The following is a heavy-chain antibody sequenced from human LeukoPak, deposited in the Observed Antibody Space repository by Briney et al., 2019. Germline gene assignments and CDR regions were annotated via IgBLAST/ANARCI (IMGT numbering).Heavy chain of an antibody. CDR3: ARRVSGTTSDAFDI. D-gene: IGHD1-26*01. Sequence: TLSLTCTVSGGSISSGGYYWSWIRQHPGKGLEWIGYIYYSGSTYYNPSLKSRVTISVDTSKNQFSLKLSSVTAADTAVYYCARRVSGTTSDAFDIWGQGTMVTVSS. CDR1: GGSISSGGYY. V-gene: IGHV4-31*03. J-gene: IGHJ3*02. CDR2: IYYSGST.